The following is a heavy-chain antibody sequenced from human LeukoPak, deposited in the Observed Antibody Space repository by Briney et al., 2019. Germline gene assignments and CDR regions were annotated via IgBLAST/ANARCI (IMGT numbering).Heavy chain of an antibody. D-gene: IGHD4-11*01. Sequence: PGGSLRLSCAASGFTFSSYSMTWVRQAPGKGLEWISYISGSSSTIYYADSVKGRFTISRDNAKNSLFLQMNSLRAEDTAVYYCARDLDSNYHYWGQGTLVTVSS. CDR3: ARDLDSNYHY. V-gene: IGHV3-48*01. CDR1: GFTFSSYS. CDR2: ISGSSSTI. J-gene: IGHJ4*02.